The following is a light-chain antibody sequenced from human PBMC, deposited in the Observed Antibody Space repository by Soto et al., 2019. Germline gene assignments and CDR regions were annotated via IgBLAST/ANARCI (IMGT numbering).Light chain of an antibody. CDR1: QTINNY. J-gene: IGKJ4*01. V-gene: IGKV1-39*01. CDR3: QESITAPLT. Sequence: DIQMTQSPSSLSASVGDRVTITCRASQTINNYLNWYQQKPGKAPKLLIYAASSLQSGVPSRFSGSGSGTDFTLPISSLQAEDSATYFCQESITAPLTFGGGTKVEVK. CDR2: AAS.